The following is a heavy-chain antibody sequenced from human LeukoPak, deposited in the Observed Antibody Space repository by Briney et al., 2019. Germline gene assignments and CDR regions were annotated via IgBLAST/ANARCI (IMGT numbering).Heavy chain of an antibody. V-gene: IGHV1-46*04. CDR3: ARDPRYESSGYALDY. D-gene: IGHD3-22*01. CDR2: INPGGGST. J-gene: IGHJ4*02. Sequence: ASVKVSCKASEYTFTNYYLHWVRQAPGQGLEWMGIINPGGGSTTYAQKLQARVTMTRDVSTSTVYMELSGLRSEDTAVYYCARDPRYESSGYALDYWGQGTLVTVPS. CDR1: EYTFTNYY.